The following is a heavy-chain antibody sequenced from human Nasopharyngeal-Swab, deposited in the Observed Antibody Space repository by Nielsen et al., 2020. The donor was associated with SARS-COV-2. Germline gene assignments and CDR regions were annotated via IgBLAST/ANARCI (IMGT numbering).Heavy chain of an antibody. V-gene: IGHV1-8*01. CDR3: ARAGEGVVVPAAIMGGTYYYYYYMDV. Sequence: ASVKVSCKASGYTFTSYDINWVRQVTGQGLEWMGWMNPNSGNTGYAQKFQGRVTMTRNTSISTAYMELSSLRSEDTAVYYCARAGEGVVVPAAIMGGTYYYYYYMDVWGKGTTVTVSS. CDR2: MNPNSGNT. D-gene: IGHD2-2*02. CDR1: GYTFTSYD. J-gene: IGHJ6*03.